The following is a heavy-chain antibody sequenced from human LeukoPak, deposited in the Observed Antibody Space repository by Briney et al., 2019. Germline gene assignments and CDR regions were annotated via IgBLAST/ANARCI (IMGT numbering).Heavy chain of an antibody. D-gene: IGHD3-22*01. Sequence: KPSETLSLTCTVSGGSISSYYWSWIRQAPGKGLEWIGYIYYSGSTNYNPSLKSRVTISVDTSKNQFSLKLSSVTAADTAVYYCARIREGSGYYESLDYWGQGTLVTVSS. J-gene: IGHJ4*02. CDR1: GGSISSYY. V-gene: IGHV4-59*01. CDR2: IYYSGST. CDR3: ARIREGSGYYESLDY.